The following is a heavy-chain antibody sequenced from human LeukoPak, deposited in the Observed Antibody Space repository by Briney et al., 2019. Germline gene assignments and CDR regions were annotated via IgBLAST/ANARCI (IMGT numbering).Heavy chain of an antibody. J-gene: IGHJ4*02. CDR3: ARGQIVGADARVDY. D-gene: IGHD1-26*01. V-gene: IGHV3-30-3*01. CDR1: GFTFSSYS. Sequence: GGYLRLSCAASGFTFSSYSIQWVRQAPGKGLEWVADISHDGSDKNYADSVKGRFTIARDNSKNTLYLQMNSLRAEDSALYYCARGQIVGADARVDYWGQGTLVTVSS. CDR2: ISHDGSDK.